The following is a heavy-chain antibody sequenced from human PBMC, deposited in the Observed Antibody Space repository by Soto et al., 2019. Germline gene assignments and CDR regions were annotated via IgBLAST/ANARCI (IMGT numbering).Heavy chain of an antibody. D-gene: IGHD3-22*01. Sequence: SVKVSCKASGGTFSSYAISWVRQAPGQGLEWMGGIIPIFGTANYAQKFQGRVTITADESTSTAYMELSSLRSEDTAVYYCAREYYYDSSGYYYYYGMDVWGQGTTVTVSS. CDR1: GGTFSSYA. V-gene: IGHV1-69*13. CDR2: IIPIFGTA. J-gene: IGHJ6*02. CDR3: AREYYYDSSGYYYYYGMDV.